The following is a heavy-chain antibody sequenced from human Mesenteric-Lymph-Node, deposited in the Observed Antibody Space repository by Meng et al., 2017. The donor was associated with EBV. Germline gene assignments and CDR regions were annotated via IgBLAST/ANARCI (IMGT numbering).Heavy chain of an antibody. CDR2: ISPSDTI. V-gene: IGHV3-11*01. CDR3: ATGRAAAATSRGNWFDP. D-gene: IGHD6-13*01. J-gene: IGHJ5*02. CDR1: GFTLSDFY. Sequence: GLGVGSGGGLVQPGCSLRLSCAASGFTLSDFYVSWVRQAPGKGLEWISYISPSDTILYADSVKRRFTNSRDSANNSLYLQMNSLRADDTDVYYCATGRAAAATSRGNWFDPWGQGTLVTVSS.